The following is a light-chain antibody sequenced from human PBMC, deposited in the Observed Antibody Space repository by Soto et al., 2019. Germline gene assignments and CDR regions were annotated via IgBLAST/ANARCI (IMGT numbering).Light chain of an antibody. V-gene: IGKV1-39*01. CDR2: AES. CDR3: QQSYSTLGYT. CDR1: QSISSY. J-gene: IGKJ2*01. Sequence: DIQMTQSPSSLSASVGDRVTITCRASQSISSYLNWYQQKPGKAPKLLIYAESSLQSGVPSRFSGSGSGTDFTLTISSLQPEDFATYYCQQSYSTLGYTFGQGTKLEIK.